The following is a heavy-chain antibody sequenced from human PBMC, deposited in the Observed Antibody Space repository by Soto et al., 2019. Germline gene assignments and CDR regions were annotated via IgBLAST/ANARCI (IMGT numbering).Heavy chain of an antibody. CDR2: TYYRSKWYN. Sequence: SQTLSLTCAISGDSVSSNSAAWNWIRQSPSRGLEWLGRTYYRSKWYNDYAVSVKSRITINPDTSKNQFSLQLNSVTPEDTAVYYCARGGPGVYSSSYWFDPWGQGTLVTVSS. J-gene: IGHJ5*02. D-gene: IGHD6-6*01. V-gene: IGHV6-1*01. CDR1: GDSVSSNSAA. CDR3: ARGGPGVYSSSYWFDP.